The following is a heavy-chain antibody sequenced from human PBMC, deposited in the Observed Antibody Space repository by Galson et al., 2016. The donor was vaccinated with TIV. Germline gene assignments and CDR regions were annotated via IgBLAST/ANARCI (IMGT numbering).Heavy chain of an antibody. CDR2: IKDDGSDN. CDR3: AREIPGGTTDLDC. CDR1: GFAFSNYW. Sequence: LRLSCAASGFAFSNYWMSWVRQAPGKELEWVANIKDDGSDNNYVDSVWGRFTISRDNAKDSLFLQINSLRVEDTAVYYCAREIPGGTTDLDCWGQGTLVTVSS. V-gene: IGHV3-7*01. D-gene: IGHD1-14*01. J-gene: IGHJ4*02.